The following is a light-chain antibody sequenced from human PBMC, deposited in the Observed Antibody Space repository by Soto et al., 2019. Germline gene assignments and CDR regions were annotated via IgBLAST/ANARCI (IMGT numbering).Light chain of an antibody. V-gene: IGKV1-5*01. CDR3: QQYNTYSLT. CDR2: DAS. J-gene: IGKJ4*01. CDR1: QSINSW. Sequence: DIQMTQSPSTLSASVRDRVIITCRASQSINSWLAWYQQKPGKAPNLLIYDASTLERGVPSRFSGSGSGTEFTLTISSLQPDDFATYYCQQYNTYSLTFGGGTKVDIK.